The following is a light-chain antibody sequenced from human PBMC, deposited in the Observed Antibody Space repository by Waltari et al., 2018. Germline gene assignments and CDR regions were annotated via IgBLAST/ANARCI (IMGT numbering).Light chain of an antibody. CDR1: PSDIGSYDF. V-gene: IGLV2-14*01. CDR2: EFI. CDR3: SSYTLKNTVI. J-gene: IGLJ2*01. Sequence: QSALTQPASVSGSPGQSITISCTGTPSDIGSYDFFSWHQPHPGKAPKLIIYEFILRPSGVANRFSGSKAGNTASLTMSGLQAEDEAVYYCSSYTLKNTVIFGGGTKLTVL.